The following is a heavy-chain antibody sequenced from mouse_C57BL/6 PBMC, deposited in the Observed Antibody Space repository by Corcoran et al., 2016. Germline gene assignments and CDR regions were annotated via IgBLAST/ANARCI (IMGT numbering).Heavy chain of an antibody. Sequence: QIQLVQSGPELKKPGETVKISCKASGYTFTTYGMSWVKQAPGKGLKWMGWINTYSGVPTYADDFKGRFAFSLETSASTAYLRINNLKNEDTATYFCARPLYYGSSFWFAYWGQGTLVTVSA. CDR2: INTYSGVP. CDR3: ARPLYYGSSFWFAY. J-gene: IGHJ3*01. D-gene: IGHD1-1*01. CDR1: GYTFTTYG. V-gene: IGHV9-3*01.